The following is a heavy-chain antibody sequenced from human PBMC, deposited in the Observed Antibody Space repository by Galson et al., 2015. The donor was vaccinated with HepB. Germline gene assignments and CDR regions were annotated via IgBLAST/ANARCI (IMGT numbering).Heavy chain of an antibody. D-gene: IGHD6-13*01. CDR1: GFIFGDFS. CDR3: TRPGYGSSWFLDYSHGMDI. CDR2: IRTKAYDGTT. V-gene: IGHV3-49*04. Sequence: SLRLSCAGSGFIFGDFSISWVRQAPGKGLEWEGIIRTKAYDGTTEYAAPMRDRVTISRDDSKNTAYLQMNSLKTEDTAVYYCTRPGYGSSWFLDYSHGMDIWGQGTTVIVS. J-gene: IGHJ6*02.